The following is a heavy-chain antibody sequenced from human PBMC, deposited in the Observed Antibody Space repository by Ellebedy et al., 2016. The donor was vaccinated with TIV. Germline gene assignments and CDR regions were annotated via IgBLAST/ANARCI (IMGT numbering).Heavy chain of an antibody. J-gene: IGHJ2*01. CDR1: GFTFPTYS. CDR2: ISVRSIHK. Sequence: GGSLRLXXVASGFTFPTYSFNWVRHAPGKGLECVSSISVRSIHKYYADSAKGRFTISRDDATNSVYLQLNSLRADDTAVYYCARAGITGTGWYFELWGRGTLVTVSS. D-gene: IGHD1-7*01. V-gene: IGHV3-21*01. CDR3: ARAGITGTGWYFEL.